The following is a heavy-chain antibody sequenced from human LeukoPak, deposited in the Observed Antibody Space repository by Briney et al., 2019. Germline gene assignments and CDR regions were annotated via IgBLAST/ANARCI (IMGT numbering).Heavy chain of an antibody. CDR3: ARGQESYYYDSSGYYGY. D-gene: IGHD3-22*01. CDR1: GGSISSYY. V-gene: IGHV4-34*01. J-gene: IGHJ4*02. CDR2: INHSGST. Sequence: SETLSLTCTVSGGSISSYYWSWIRQPPGKGLEWIGEINHSGSTNYNPSLKSRVTISVDTSKNQFSLKLSSVTAADTAVYYCARGQESYYYDSSGYYGYWGQGTLVTVSS.